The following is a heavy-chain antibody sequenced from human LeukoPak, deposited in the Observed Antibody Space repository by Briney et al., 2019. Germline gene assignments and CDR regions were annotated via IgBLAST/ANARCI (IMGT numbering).Heavy chain of an antibody. J-gene: IGHJ5*02. Sequence: TGGSLRLSCAASGFAFSSYWMHWVRQAPGKGLVWVSHIINDGSRTSYADSVKGRFTISRDNSKNTLYLQMNSLSAEDTALYYCARESASYSSGTNWFDPWGQGTLVTVSS. CDR3: ARESASYSSGTNWFDP. D-gene: IGHD6-19*01. CDR2: IINDGSRT. CDR1: GFAFSSYW. V-gene: IGHV3-74*01.